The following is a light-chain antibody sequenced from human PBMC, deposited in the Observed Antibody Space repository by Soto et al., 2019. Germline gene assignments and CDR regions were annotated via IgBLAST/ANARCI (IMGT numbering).Light chain of an antibody. CDR1: QGISTY. CDR3: QEYNSLT. V-gene: IGKV1-39*01. CDR2: AAS. Sequence: DIQMTQSPSSLSASVGDRVTITCRASQGISTYLNWYQQKPGKAPKLLIYAASSLQSGVPSRFSGSGSGTDFTLTISSLQPGDFATYYCQEYNSLTFGQGTKVDIK. J-gene: IGKJ1*01.